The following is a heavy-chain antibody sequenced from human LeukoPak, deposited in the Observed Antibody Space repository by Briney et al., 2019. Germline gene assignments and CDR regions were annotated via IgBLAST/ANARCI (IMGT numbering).Heavy chain of an antibody. D-gene: IGHD3-22*01. CDR2: IIPIFGTA. CDR3: ARWDAHYHEGDNWFDP. CDR1: GGTFSSYA. J-gene: IGHJ5*02. Sequence: GASVKVSCKASGGTFSSYAISWVRQAPGQGLEWMGGIIPIFGTANYAQKFQGRVTITADESTTTAYMELSSLRSEDTAMYYCARWDAHYHEGDNWFDPWGQGTLVTVSS. V-gene: IGHV1-69*13.